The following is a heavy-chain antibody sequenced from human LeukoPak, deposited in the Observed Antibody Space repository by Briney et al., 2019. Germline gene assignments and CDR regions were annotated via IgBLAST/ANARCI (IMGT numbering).Heavy chain of an antibody. V-gene: IGHV4-39*01. CDR2: IYYSGNT. J-gene: IGHJ4*02. D-gene: IGHD5-12*01. CDR3: ARQYNSGYGLPFDY. CDR1: GGSISSSSYY. Sequence: SETLSLTCTVSGGSISSSSYYWGWIRQPPGKWLEWIGSIYYSGNTYYNPSLKSRVTISVDTSKNQFSLKLNSVTAADTAVYYCARQYNSGYGLPFDYWGQGTLVTVSS.